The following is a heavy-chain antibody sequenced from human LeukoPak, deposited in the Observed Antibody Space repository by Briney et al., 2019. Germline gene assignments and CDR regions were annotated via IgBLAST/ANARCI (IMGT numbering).Heavy chain of an antibody. CDR2: ISRNGGST. D-gene: IGHD2/OR15-2a*01. CDR1: GFTFSSFA. Sequence: GGSLRLSCSASGFTFSSFAMHWVRQAPGKGLEYVAAISRNGGSTYYADSVKGRFTISRDNSKSTLYLQMSSLRAEDTAVYLCVKDLRSDFMGVLSRYLSYWGQGTLVTVSS. CDR3: VKDLRSDFMGVLSRYLSY. J-gene: IGHJ4*02. V-gene: IGHV3-64D*09.